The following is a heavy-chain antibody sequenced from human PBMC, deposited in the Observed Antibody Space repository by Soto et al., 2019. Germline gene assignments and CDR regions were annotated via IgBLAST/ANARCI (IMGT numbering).Heavy chain of an antibody. J-gene: IGHJ6*02. V-gene: IGHV2-5*02. CDR2: IYWDVDK. Sequence: QSTLKESGPSLVKPTQTPPLTCTFSGFSLSTSGVGVAWIRQPPGKALEWLALIYWDVDKRYRPSLESRLTITKDTSKNQVVLTMTNMDSVATATYYCAYLPCSGGSCYWFSFSGMDVWGQGTTVTVSS. D-gene: IGHD2-15*01. CDR3: AYLPCSGGSCYWFSFSGMDV. CDR1: GFSLSTSGVG.